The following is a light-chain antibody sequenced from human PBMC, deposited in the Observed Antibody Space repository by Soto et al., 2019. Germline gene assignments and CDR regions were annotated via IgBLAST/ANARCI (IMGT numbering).Light chain of an antibody. Sequence: EIVLTQSPATLSLSPGERATLSCRASQSVSSYLAWYQQKPGQAPRLLIYDASNRATGIPARFSGSGSGTDFTLPISSLEPDDVAVYYCQQRSNWPWLTFGGGTKVEIK. J-gene: IGKJ4*01. V-gene: IGKV3-11*01. CDR2: DAS. CDR3: QQRSNWPWLT. CDR1: QSVSSY.